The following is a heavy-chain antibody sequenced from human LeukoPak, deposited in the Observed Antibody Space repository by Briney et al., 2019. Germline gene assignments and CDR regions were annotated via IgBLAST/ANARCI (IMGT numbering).Heavy chain of an antibody. CDR3: PRDFRPLNWGSSYYFDY. CDR2: ISAYNGNT. Sequence: ASVKVSCKASGYTFTSYGISWVRQAPGQGLEWMGWISAYNGNTNYAQKLQGRVTMTTDTSTSTAYMELRRLRSDDTAVYYCPRDFRPLNWGSSYYFDYWGQGTLVTVSS. CDR1: GYTFTSYG. J-gene: IGHJ4*02. D-gene: IGHD7-27*01. V-gene: IGHV1-18*01.